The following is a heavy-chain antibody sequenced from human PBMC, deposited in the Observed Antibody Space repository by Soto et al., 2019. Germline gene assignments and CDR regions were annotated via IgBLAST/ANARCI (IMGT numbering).Heavy chain of an antibody. D-gene: IGHD4-4*01. CDR2: FSYGGST. CDR3: ARHDSDYLSWFDY. V-gene: IGHV4-39*01. J-gene: IGHJ4*02. Sequence: SETLSLTCTVSGYSISSNTYYWGWIRQPPGKGLEWIGSFSYGGSTYYNPSLKSRVTISVDTSTNQFSLKLSSVTAADTAIYFCARHDSDYLSWFDYWGQGTLVTVSS. CDR1: GYSISSNTYY.